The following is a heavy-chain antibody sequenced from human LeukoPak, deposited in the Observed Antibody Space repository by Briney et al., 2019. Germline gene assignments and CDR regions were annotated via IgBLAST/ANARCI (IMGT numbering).Heavy chain of an antibody. Sequence: SETLSLTCTVSGGSISSSSYYWGWIRQPPGKGLEWIGYIYSSGSTNYNPSLKSRVIISVDTSKNQFSLKLSSVTAADTAVYYCARRTLCCGERFDPWGQGTLVTVSS. V-gene: IGHV4-61*05. D-gene: IGHD3-16*01. CDR2: IYSSGST. CDR1: GGSISSSSYY. J-gene: IGHJ5*02. CDR3: ARRTLCCGERFDP.